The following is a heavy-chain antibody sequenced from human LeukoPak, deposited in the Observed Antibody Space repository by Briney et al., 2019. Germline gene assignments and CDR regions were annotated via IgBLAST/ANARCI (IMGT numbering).Heavy chain of an antibody. CDR3: ARLTGGGSYWGYFDY. CDR2: ISASGNT. V-gene: IGHV4-4*09. Sequence: PSETLSLTCTVSGAPIPSSYYWSWIRPPPGKGLECIGSISASGNTNYNPSLKSRVTISVDTSKSQSSLHPSSVTAADTAIYYCARLTGGGSYWGYFDYWGQGNLVTVSS. CDR1: GAPIPSSYY. D-gene: IGHD1-26*01. J-gene: IGHJ4*02.